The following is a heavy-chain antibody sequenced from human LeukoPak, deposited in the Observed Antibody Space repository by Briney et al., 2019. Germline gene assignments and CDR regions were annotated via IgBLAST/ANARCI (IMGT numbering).Heavy chain of an antibody. J-gene: IGHJ4*02. CDR1: GFTFSNYA. D-gene: IGHD3-9*01. V-gene: IGHV3-23*01. CDR2: ISGSGGNT. Sequence: GGSLRLSCGASGFTFSNYAMSWVRQAPGEGLEWGSDISGSGGNTYYAASVKGRFSISSDNSTNTMFLQMNSRRADDAAVYDCAVLDLDIVTTYGDYWGQGTLVTVSS. CDR3: AVLDLDIVTTYGDY.